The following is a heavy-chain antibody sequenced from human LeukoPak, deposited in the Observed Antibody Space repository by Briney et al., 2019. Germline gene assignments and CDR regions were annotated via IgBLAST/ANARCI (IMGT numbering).Heavy chain of an antibody. Sequence: SQTLSLTCTVSGGSISSGDYYWSWIRQPPGKGLEWIGYIYYSGSTYYNPSPKSRVTISVDTSKNQFSLKLSSVTAADTAVYYCARLSNSIGPFDYWGQGTLVTVSS. CDR1: GGSISSGDYY. D-gene: IGHD3-16*02. J-gene: IGHJ4*02. CDR2: IYYSGST. V-gene: IGHV4-30-4*01. CDR3: ARLSNSIGPFDY.